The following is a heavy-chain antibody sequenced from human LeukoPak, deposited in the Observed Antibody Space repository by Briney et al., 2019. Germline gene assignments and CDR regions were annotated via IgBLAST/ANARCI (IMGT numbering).Heavy chain of an antibody. CDR3: AKSPYYYDSSGQLGTKDNWFDP. Sequence: GGSLRLSCAASGFTFSSCAMSWVRQAPGKGLEWVSAISGSGGSTYYADSVKGRFTISRDNSKNTLYLQMNSLRAEDTAVYYCAKSPYYYDSSGQLGTKDNWFDPWGQGTLVTVSS. CDR2: ISGSGGST. CDR1: GFTFSSCA. D-gene: IGHD3-22*01. J-gene: IGHJ5*02. V-gene: IGHV3-23*01.